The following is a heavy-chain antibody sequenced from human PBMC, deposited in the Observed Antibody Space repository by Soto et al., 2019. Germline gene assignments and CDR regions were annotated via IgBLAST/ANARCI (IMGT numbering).Heavy chain of an antibody. J-gene: IGHJ4*02. CDR2: ISGSGDSA. V-gene: IGHV3-23*01. Sequence: GGSLRLSCTSSAFTFSHHAMNWVRQGPGTRLEWVADISGSGDSARYADSVRGRFTISRDNSRDTLDLQMNSLRVDDTAVYYCGKERRGSGWSVCNFWGQGALVTVSS. D-gene: IGHD6-19*01. CDR1: AFTFSHHA. CDR3: GKERRGSGWSVCNF.